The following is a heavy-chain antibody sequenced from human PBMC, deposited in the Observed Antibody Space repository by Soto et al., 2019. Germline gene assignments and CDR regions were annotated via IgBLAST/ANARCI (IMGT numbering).Heavy chain of an antibody. Sequence: GASVKVSCKASGYTFTTYSMHWVRQTPGHGLEWMGVINPSGGRTSYAQKFQGRVTMTRDTSTSTVHMELSNLRSEDTAVYFSARDGGYDVLTGHYILLYYLDNWGLGTLVTVSS. V-gene: IGHV1-46*01. CDR2: INPSGGRT. J-gene: IGHJ4*02. D-gene: IGHD3-9*01. CDR1: GYTFTTYS. CDR3: ARDGGYDVLTGHYILLYYLDN.